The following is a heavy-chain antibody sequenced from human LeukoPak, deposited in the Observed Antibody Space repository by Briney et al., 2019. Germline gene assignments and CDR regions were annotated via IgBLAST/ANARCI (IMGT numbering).Heavy chain of an antibody. D-gene: IGHD4-17*01. Sequence: GASVKVSCKASGYTFTSYGISGVRQAPGQGLEWMGWISAYNGNTNYAQKLQGRVTMTTDTSTSTAYMELRSLRSDDTAVYYCARTLLATTVTYYYYYYYMDVWGKGTTVTVSS. CDR3: ARTLLATTVTYYYYYYYMDV. J-gene: IGHJ6*03. CDR1: GYTFTSYG. V-gene: IGHV1-18*01. CDR2: ISAYNGNT.